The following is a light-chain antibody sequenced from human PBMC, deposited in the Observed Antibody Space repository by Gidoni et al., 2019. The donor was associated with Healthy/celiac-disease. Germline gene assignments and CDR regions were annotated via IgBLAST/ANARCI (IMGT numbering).Light chain of an antibody. Sequence: DIQMTQSSSSLSASVGDRVTITCRASQSTSSYLNWYQQKPGKAPKLLIYAASSLQSGVPSRFSGSGSGTDFTLTISSLQPEDFATDYCQQSYSTPRFTFGPGTKVDIK. V-gene: IGKV1-39*01. CDR2: AAS. CDR3: QQSYSTPRFT. CDR1: QSTSSY. J-gene: IGKJ3*01.